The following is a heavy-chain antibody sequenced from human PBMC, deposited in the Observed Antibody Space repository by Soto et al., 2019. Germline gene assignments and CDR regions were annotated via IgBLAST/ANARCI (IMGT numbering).Heavy chain of an antibody. Sequence: SLRLSCAASGFTFSSYAMHWVRQAPGKGLEWVAVISYDGSNKYYADSVKGRFTISRDNSKNTLYLQMNSLRAEDTAVYYCARDASDSSGYIVLAYYYGMDVWGQGTTVTVSS. CDR3: ARDASDSSGYIVLAYYYGMDV. D-gene: IGHD3-22*01. CDR2: ISYDGSNK. CDR1: GFTFSSYA. J-gene: IGHJ6*02. V-gene: IGHV3-30-3*01.